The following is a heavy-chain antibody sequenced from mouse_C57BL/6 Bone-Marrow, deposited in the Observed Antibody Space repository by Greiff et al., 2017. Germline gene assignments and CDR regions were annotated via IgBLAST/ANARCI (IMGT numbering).Heavy chain of an antibody. J-gene: IGHJ3*01. CDR1: GYTFTSYW. Sequence: QVQLQQPGAELVKPGASVKLSCKASGYTFTSYWMHWVKQRPGQGLEWIGMIHPNSGSTNYNEKFKSKATLTVDKSSSTAYMQLSSLTSADSAVYDCASPNYYGSCPWGQGTRVTVSA. CDR3: ASPNYYGSCP. D-gene: IGHD1-1*01. V-gene: IGHV1-64*01. CDR2: IHPNSGST.